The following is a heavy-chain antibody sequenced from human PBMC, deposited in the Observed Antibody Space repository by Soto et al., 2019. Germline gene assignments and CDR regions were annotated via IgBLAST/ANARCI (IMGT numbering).Heavy chain of an antibody. J-gene: IGHJ4*02. D-gene: IGHD1-1*01. CDR3: ARGRLRSEMATTDYFDY. CDR2: IIPIFGTA. CDR1: GGTFSSYA. Sequence: QVQLVQSGAEVKKPGSSVKVSCKASGGTFSSYAISWVRQAPGQGLEWMGGIIPIFGTANYAQTFPGRVTITADESTSTADMELSSLRSDDTAVYYCARGRLRSEMATTDYFDYWGQGTLVTVAS. V-gene: IGHV1-69*01.